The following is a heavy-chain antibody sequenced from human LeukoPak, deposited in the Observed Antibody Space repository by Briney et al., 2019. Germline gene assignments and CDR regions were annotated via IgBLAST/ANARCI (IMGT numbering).Heavy chain of an antibody. V-gene: IGHV3-74*03. CDR3: AREARVGGALQY. CDR2: INPDGSIR. CDR1: GLTFSTYW. Sequence: GGSLRLSCAASGLTFSTYWMHWARQAPGKGLAWVARINPDGSIRTYANSVQGRVTISRDTAKDTLFLQMNSLRAEDTAVYYCAREARVGGALQYWGQGTPVTVSS. J-gene: IGHJ4*02. D-gene: IGHD1-26*01.